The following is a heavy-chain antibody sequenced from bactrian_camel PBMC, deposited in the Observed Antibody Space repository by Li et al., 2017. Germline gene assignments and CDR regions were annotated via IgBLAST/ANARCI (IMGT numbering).Heavy chain of an antibody. Sequence: QVQLVESGGGSVRAGGSLRLSCVASGYTYSTKYVGWFRQAPGKEREGVAAIYSGGSTTIYADSVKGRFTISQDKAKNTLYLQMNSLKPEDTAVYYCAADSCLSGSWCYSTRYNYWGQGTQVTVS. J-gene: IGHJ4*01. CDR3: AADSCLSGSWCYSTRYNY. D-gene: IGHD3*01. CDR1: GYTYSTKY. CDR2: IYSGGSTT. V-gene: IGHV3S28*01.